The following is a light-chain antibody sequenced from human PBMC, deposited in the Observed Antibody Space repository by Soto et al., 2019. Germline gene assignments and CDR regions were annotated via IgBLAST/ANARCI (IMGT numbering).Light chain of an antibody. CDR2: GTS. CDR3: QQYGSSSWT. Sequence: EIVMTQSPGTLSLSPGERATLSCRASQSVSSSYLAWYQQKPGQAPRLLIYGTSSRATAFPDRFSGSGSGTDFTLTISRLEPEDFAVYYCQQYGSSSWTFGQGTKVDIK. J-gene: IGKJ1*01. V-gene: IGKV3-20*01. CDR1: QSVSSSY.